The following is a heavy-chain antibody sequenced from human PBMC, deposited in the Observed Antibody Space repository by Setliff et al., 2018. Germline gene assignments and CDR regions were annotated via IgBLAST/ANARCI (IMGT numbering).Heavy chain of an antibody. V-gene: IGHV4-4*07. Sequence: PSETLSLTCTVSGGSIISYYCSWIRQPAGKGLEWIGHIYIGGSANYNPSLKSRVTMSIDTSKNQFSLKLNSVTAADMAVYYCAREQWLDPPGYYYMDVWAKGTTVTVSS. CDR1: GGSIISYY. CDR3: AREQWLDPPGYYYMDV. J-gene: IGHJ6*03. CDR2: IYIGGSA. D-gene: IGHD6-19*01.